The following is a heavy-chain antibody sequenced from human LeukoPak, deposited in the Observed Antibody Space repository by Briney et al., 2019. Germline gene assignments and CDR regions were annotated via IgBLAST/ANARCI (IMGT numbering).Heavy chain of an antibody. CDR1: GFTFSNAW. J-gene: IGHJ6*03. Sequence: GALRLSCAASGFTFSNAWMTWVRQAPGKGLEWVGRIKSKTDGGTADYAAPVNGRFTISRDDSKSTLFLQMNSLKTEDTAIYYCYSRMDVWGKGTTVTVSS. V-gene: IGHV3-15*01. CDR2: IKSKTDGGTA. D-gene: IGHD2-15*01. CDR3: YSRMDV.